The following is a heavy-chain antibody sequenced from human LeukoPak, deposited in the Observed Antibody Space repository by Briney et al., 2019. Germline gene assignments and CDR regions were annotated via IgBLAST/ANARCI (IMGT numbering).Heavy chain of an antibody. Sequence: KSSETLSLTCAVSGGSISSTNWWSWVRQPPGKGLEWIGYIYYSGSTNYNPSLKSRVTISVDTSKNQFSLKLSSVTAADTAVYYCARDSRGSYPAYWGQGTLVTVSS. J-gene: IGHJ4*02. CDR3: ARDSRGSYPAY. V-gene: IGHV4-4*02. CDR1: GGSISSTNW. D-gene: IGHD1-26*01. CDR2: IYYSGST.